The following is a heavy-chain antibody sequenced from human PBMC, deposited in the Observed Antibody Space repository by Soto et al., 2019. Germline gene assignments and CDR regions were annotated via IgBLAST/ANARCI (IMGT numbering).Heavy chain of an antibody. CDR1: GFTFDDYT. CDR3: AKDILDSSGYYASSYYGMDV. Sequence: GGSLRLSCAASGFTFDDYTMHWVRQAPGKGLEWVSLISWDGGSTYYADSVKGRFTISRDISKNSLYLQMNSLRTEDTALYYCAKDILDSSGYYASSYYGMDVWGQGTSVTVSS. J-gene: IGHJ6*02. D-gene: IGHD3-22*01. V-gene: IGHV3-43*01. CDR2: ISWDGGST.